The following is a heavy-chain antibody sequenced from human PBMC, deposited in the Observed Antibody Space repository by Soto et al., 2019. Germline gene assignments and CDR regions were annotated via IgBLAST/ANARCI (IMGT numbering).Heavy chain of an antibody. D-gene: IGHD6-13*01. CDR3: ARDWDSSSWYRAHYYYYGMEV. V-gene: IGHV3-33*08. CDR1: VFTFSSYG. Sequence: PVGSLRLSCSSSVFTFSSYGMHWVRNSPGKVLGCLAVIWYDGSNKYYADSVKGRFTISRDNSKNTLYLQMNSLRAEDTAVYYCARDWDSSSWYRAHYYYYGMEVWGQGTTVTVSS. CDR2: IWYDGSNK. J-gene: IGHJ6*02.